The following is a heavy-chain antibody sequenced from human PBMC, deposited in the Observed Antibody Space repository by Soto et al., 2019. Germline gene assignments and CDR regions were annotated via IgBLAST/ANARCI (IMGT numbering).Heavy chain of an antibody. D-gene: IGHD2-15*01. CDR1: GGSISSYY. CDR2: IYYNGST. J-gene: IGHJ4*02. CDR3: ARGYCSGGSCGLFDY. V-gene: IGHV4-59*01. Sequence: QVQLQESGPGLVKPSETLSLTCTVSGGSISSYYWSWIRQPPGKGLEWIGYIYYNGSTNYNPSLKSRVTISVDTSKNQFSLKLSSVTAADTAVYYCARGYCSGGSCGLFDYWGQGTLVTVSS.